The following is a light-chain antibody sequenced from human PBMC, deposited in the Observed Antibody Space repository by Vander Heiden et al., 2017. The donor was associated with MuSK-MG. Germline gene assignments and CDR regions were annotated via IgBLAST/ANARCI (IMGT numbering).Light chain of an antibody. CDR3: QQRDSTPFT. CDR1: QSISTY. CDR2: AAS. V-gene: IGKV1-39*01. J-gene: IGKJ3*01. Sequence: DIQMTQSPSSLSASVGDRVTITCRAGQSISTYLNWYQQKPGKAPKLLIYAASSLQSGVPSRFSGSGSGTDFTLTISRLQPEDFATYYCQQRDSTPFTFGHGTKVDIK.